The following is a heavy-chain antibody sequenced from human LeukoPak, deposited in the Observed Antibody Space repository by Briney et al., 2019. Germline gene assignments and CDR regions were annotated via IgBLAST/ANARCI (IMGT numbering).Heavy chain of an antibody. CDR1: GGSISSSSYY. CDR3: ARQDYGANGGWLDP. Sequence: KTSETLSLTCTVSGGSISSSSYYWGWIRQPPGKGLEWIGSIYYSGSTYYNPSLKSRVTISIDTSKNQFSLKMTSVTVADTAIYYCARQDYGANGGWLDPWGQGTLVTVSS. J-gene: IGHJ5*02. V-gene: IGHV4-39*07. CDR2: IYYSGST. D-gene: IGHD4/OR15-4a*01.